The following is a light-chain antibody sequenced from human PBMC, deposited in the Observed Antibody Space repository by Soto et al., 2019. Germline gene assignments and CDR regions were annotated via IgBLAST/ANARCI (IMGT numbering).Light chain of an antibody. CDR1: QSVSSNY. CDR2: DAS. Sequence: EIVLTQSPGTLSLSPGERATLSCRASQSVSSNYLAWYQQKPGQAPRLLIYDASSRATGIPDRFSVSGSGTEFTLTIRSLQSEDFAVDDCQQYINLWTGGQATKVEIK. J-gene: IGKJ1*01. CDR3: QQYINLWT. V-gene: IGKV3-20*01.